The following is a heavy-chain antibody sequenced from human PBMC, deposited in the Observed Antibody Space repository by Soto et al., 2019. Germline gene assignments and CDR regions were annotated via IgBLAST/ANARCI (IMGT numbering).Heavy chain of an antibody. V-gene: IGHV3-23*01. CDR2: ISGSGGST. Sequence: GGSLRLSCAASGFTVSSNYMSWVRQAPGKGLEWVSAISGSGGSTYYADSVKGRFTISRDNSKNTLYLQMNSLRAEDTAVYYCAKVSGGGDWDYWGQGTLVTVSS. D-gene: IGHD2-21*01. CDR3: AKVSGGGDWDY. CDR1: GFTVSSNY. J-gene: IGHJ4*02.